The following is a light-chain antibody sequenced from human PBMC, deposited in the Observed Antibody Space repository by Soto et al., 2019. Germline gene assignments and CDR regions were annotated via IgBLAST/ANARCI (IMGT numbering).Light chain of an antibody. V-gene: IGLV4-69*01. CDR2: LNSDGRH. J-gene: IGLJ3*02. CDR1: SGHINYV. CDR3: QTWDTGIWV. Sequence: QLVLIQSPSASASLGASVKLTCTLSSGHINYVIAWYQQQPDKGPRYLMKLNSDGRHTKGDGIPDRFSGSSSGAERYLTISSLQSEDEADYYCQTWDTGIWVFGGGTKVTVL.